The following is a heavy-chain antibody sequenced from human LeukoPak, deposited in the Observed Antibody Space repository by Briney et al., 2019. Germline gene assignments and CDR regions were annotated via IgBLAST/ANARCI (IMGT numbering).Heavy chain of an antibody. D-gene: IGHD3-9*01. CDR2: INPSGGST. CDR1: GYTFTSYY. CDR3: ARVERGFYDILTGYDDY. V-gene: IGHV1-46*01. J-gene: IGHJ4*02. Sequence: ASVKVSCKASGYTFTSYYLHWVRQAPGQGLEWMGIINPSGGSTTYERKFQGRVTMTRDTSTSTVYMELRSLRYEDTAVYYCARVERGFYDILTGYDDYWGQGTLVTVSS.